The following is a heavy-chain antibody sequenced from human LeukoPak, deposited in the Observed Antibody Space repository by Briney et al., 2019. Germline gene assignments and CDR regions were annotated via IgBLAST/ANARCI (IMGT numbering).Heavy chain of an antibody. CDR3: ARDNPNIVVVPAARYYYYYMDV. CDR2: INPSGGST. Sequence: ASVKVSCKASGYTFTSYYMHWVRQAPGQGLEWMGIINPSGGSTSYAQKFQGRVTMTRDTSTSTVYMELSSLRSEDTAVYYCARDNPNIVVVPAARYYYYYMDVWGKGTTVTVSS. CDR1: GYTFTSYY. D-gene: IGHD2-2*01. V-gene: IGHV1-46*01. J-gene: IGHJ6*03.